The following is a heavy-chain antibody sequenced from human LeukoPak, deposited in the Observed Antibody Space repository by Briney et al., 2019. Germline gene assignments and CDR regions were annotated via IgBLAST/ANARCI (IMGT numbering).Heavy chain of an antibody. CDR1: GFTFSSYA. J-gene: IGHJ4*02. V-gene: IGHV3-23*01. D-gene: IGHD1-26*01. CDR3: AKKVRSYYYFDY. CDR2: ISGSGGST. Sequence: GGSLRLSCAASGFTFSSYAMSWVRQAPGKGLEWASAISGSGGSTYYADSVKGRFTISRDNSKNTLYLQMNSLRAEDTAVYYCAKKVRSYYYFDYWGQGTLVTVSS.